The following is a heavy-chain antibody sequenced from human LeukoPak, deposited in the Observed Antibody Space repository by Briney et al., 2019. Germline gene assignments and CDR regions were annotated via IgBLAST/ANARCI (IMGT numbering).Heavy chain of an antibody. CDR3: ARGPGGSGSYHDY. Sequence: PGGSLRLSCAASGFTFSSYSMNWVRQAPGKGLEWVPYISSNSRYIYYADSVKGRFTISRDNAKNSLYLQMNSLRTEDAAVYYCARGPGGSGSYHDYWGQGTLVTVSS. V-gene: IGHV3-21*01. CDR1: GFTFSSYS. D-gene: IGHD3-10*01. J-gene: IGHJ4*02. CDR2: ISSNSRYI.